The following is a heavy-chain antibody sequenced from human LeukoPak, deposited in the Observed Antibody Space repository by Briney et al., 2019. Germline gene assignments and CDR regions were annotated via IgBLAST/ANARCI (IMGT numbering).Heavy chain of an antibody. CDR1: GFTFSSYG. V-gene: IGHV3-30*18. D-gene: IGHD3-10*01. CDR2: ISYDGSNK. J-gene: IGHJ3*02. Sequence: PGGSLRLSCAASGFTFSSYGMHWVRQAPGKGLEWVAVISYDGSNKYYADSVKGRFTISRDNSKNTLYLQMNSLRAEDTAVYYCVKDSTGSWLADAFDIWGQGTLVTVSP. CDR3: VKDSTGSWLADAFDI.